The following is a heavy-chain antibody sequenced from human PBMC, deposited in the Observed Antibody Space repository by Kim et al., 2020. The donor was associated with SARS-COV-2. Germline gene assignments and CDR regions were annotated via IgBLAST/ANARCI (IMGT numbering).Heavy chain of an antibody. CDR3: ARDREGYLYYDFWRGYPAGAFDI. CDR2: IYYSGST. Sequence: SETLSLTCTVSGGSISSYYWSWIRQPPGKGLEWIGYIYYSGSTNYNPSLKSRVTISVDTSKNQFSLKLSSVTAADTAVYYCARDREGYLYYDFWRGYPAGAFDIWGQGTMVTVSS. D-gene: IGHD3-3*01. CDR1: GGSISSYY. V-gene: IGHV4-59*01. J-gene: IGHJ3*02.